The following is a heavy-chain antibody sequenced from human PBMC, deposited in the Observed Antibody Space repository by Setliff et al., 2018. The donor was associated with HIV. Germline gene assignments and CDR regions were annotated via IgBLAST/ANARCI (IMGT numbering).Heavy chain of an antibody. CDR2: IYPDDSNI. Sequence: GESLKISCKAVDYTFTTYWIGWVRQMPGEGLEWMGIIYPDDSNIRYNPSFQSQVTISADKSITTAYLEIHNLKASDTATYYCARRDGRSMNAFQIWGPGTMVTVPS. CDR3: ARRDGRSMNAFQI. J-gene: IGHJ3*01. D-gene: IGHD6-13*01. CDR1: DYTFTTYW. V-gene: IGHV5-51*01.